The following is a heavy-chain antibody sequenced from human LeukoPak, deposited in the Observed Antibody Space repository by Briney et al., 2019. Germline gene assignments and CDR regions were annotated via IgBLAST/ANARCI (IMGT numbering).Heavy chain of an antibody. CDR1: GFTFSSYA. CDR2: ISGSGGST. V-gene: IGHV3-23*01. D-gene: IGHD6-13*01. J-gene: IGHJ4*02. Sequence: GGSLRLSCAASGFTFSSYAMSWVRQAPGKGLEWVSAISGSGGSTYYADSVKGRFTISRDNSKTTLYLQMNSLRAEDTAVYHCAKATPDIAAAGPNDYWGQGTLVTVSS. CDR3: AKATPDIAAAGPNDY.